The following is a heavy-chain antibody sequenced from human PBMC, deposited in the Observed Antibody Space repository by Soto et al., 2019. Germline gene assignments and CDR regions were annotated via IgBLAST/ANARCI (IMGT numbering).Heavy chain of an antibody. CDR2: ISYRGST. Sequence: SETRSRTCSLSVCCIMSTTFYLCFIRQPPRQWLELIGSISYRGSTSYRPSLKSRVTISVDTSKNQFSLRLTSVTAADTAVYYCATLIGWSNYNYIEPWGKGHMVNVSS. CDR1: VCCIMSTTFY. D-gene: IGHD6-19*01. CDR3: ATLIGWSNYNYIEP. J-gene: IGHJ5*02. V-gene: IGHV4-39*01.